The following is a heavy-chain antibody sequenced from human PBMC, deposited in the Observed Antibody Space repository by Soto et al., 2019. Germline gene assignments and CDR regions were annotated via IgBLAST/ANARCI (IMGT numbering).Heavy chain of an antibody. CDR2: IYWDDEE. V-gene: IGHV2-5*02. CDR1: GFSLNTRGVG. J-gene: IGHJ4*02. Sequence: QITLKESGPTLVKPTQTLTLTCTFSGFSLNTRGVGVGWIRQPPGKALEWLALIYWDDEEGYSPSLRSRLTIPKDTSNNRVVLTMTNMDPVDSATYYCAHRPRGYSYHFDYWGQGTLVTVSS. D-gene: IGHD5-18*01. CDR3: AHRPRGYSYHFDY.